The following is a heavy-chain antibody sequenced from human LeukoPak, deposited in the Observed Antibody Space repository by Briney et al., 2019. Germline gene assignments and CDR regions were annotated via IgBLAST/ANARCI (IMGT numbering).Heavy chain of an antibody. V-gene: IGHV4-31*03. CDR3: ARDFLRTASPDAFDF. CDR2: ISYSGNP. CDR1: VDSISSDGYS. Sequence: SETLSLTCTVSVDSISSDGYSWTWIRQPPAKGLVWNGHISYSGNPYYNPSLKSRVTLSVDASKNQFSLNLTSVTAADTAIYYRARDFLRTASPDAFDFWGQGTMVTVSS. J-gene: IGHJ3*01. D-gene: IGHD2-21*02.